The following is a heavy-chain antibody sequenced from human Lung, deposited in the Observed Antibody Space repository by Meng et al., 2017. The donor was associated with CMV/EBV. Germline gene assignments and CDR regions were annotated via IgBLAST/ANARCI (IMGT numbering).Heavy chain of an antibody. D-gene: IGHD6-19*01. CDR3: ARGRIAVAVLFDP. CDR2: ISSSGSTI. V-gene: IGHV3-11*01. CDR1: GFTFSDYY. Sequence: SLKISCAASGFTFSDYYMSWIRQAPGKGLEWVSYISSSGSTIYYADSVKGRFTISRDNAKNSLYLQMNSLRAEDTAVYYCARGRIAVAVLFDPWGQGTLVTVSS. J-gene: IGHJ5*02.